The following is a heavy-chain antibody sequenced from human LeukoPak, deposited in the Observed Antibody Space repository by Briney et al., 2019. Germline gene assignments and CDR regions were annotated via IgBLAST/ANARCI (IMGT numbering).Heavy chain of an antibody. CDR1: GFTFSSYD. Sequence: GALRLSCAASGFTFSSYDMTWIRQPPGKGLEWIGSIYHSGSTHYNPSLKSRVTMSVDTSKNEFSLKMSSVTAADTAVYYCTRDSGTTGEVKFDPWGQGTLVAVSS. CDR2: IYHSGST. V-gene: IGHV4-38-2*02. D-gene: IGHD3-10*01. CDR3: TRDSGTTGEVKFDP. J-gene: IGHJ5*02.